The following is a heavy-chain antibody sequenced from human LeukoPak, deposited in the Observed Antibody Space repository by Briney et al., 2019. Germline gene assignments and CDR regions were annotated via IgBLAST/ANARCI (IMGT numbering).Heavy chain of an antibody. Sequence: PSETLSLTCTVSGGSISSYYWSWIRQPPGKGLEWIGYIYCSGSTNYNPSLKSRVTISVDTSKNQFSLKLSSVTAADTAVYYCAREAHDGFDYWGQGTLVTVSS. V-gene: IGHV4-59*01. CDR2: IYCSGST. CDR3: AREAHDGFDY. CDR1: GGSISSYY. J-gene: IGHJ4*02. D-gene: IGHD3-16*01.